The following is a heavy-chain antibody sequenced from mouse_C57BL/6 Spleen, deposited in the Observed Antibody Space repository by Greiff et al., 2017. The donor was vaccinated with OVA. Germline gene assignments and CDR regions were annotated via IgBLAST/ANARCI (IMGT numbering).Heavy chain of an antibody. CDR1: GYTFTSYW. CDR2: IDPSDSYT. V-gene: IGHV1-69*01. J-gene: IGHJ2*01. CDR3: ARRGYGSGFDYFDY. Sequence: VQLQQPGAELVMPGASVKLSCKASGYTFTSYWMHWVKQRPGQGLEWIGEIDPSDSYTNYNQKFKGKSTLTVDKSSSTAYMQLGSLTSEDSAVYYCARRGYGSGFDYFDYWGQGTTLTVSS. D-gene: IGHD1-1*01.